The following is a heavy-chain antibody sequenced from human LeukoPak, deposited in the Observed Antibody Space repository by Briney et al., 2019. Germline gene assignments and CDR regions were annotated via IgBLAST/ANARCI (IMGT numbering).Heavy chain of an antibody. Sequence: PGGSLRLSCAASGFTFSSYWMSWVRQAPGKGLEWVANIKQDGSEKYYVDSVKGRFTISRDNAKNSLYLQMNSLRAEDTAVYYCARVSRTRHYSTVFESFDYWGQGTLVTVSS. CDR1: GFTFSSYW. V-gene: IGHV3-7*01. D-gene: IGHD4-11*01. CDR2: IKQDGSEK. J-gene: IGHJ4*02. CDR3: ARVSRTRHYSTVFESFDY.